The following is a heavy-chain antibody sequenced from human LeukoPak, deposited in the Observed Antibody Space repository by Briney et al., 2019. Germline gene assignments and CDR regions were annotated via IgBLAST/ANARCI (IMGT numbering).Heavy chain of an antibody. D-gene: IGHD3-16*02. CDR1: GYTFTGYY. CDR3: AIDDYVWGSYRSHFDY. J-gene: IGHJ4*02. CDR2: INPNSGGT. V-gene: IGHV1-2*02. Sequence: ASVKVSCKASGYTFTGYYMQWVRQAPGQGLEWMGWINPNSGGTNYAQKFQGRVTMTRDTSISTAYMELSRLRSDDTAVYYCAIDDYVWGSYRSHFDYWGQGTLVTVSS.